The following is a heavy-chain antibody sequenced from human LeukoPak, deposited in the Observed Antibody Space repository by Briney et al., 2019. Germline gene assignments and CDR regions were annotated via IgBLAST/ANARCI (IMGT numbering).Heavy chain of an antibody. J-gene: IGHJ2*01. D-gene: IGHD3-10*01. Sequence: PSETLSLTCAVYGGSFSGYYWSWIRQPPGKGLEWIGEINHSGSTNYNPSLKSRVTISGDTSKNQFSLNLSSVTAADTAVYYCARRFMVRGVIRYWYFDLWGRGTLVTVSS. CDR1: GGSFSGYY. CDR3: ARRFMVRGVIRYWYFDL. CDR2: INHSGST. V-gene: IGHV4-34*01.